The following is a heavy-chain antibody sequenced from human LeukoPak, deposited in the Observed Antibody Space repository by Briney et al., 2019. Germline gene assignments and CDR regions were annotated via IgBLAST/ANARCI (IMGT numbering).Heavy chain of an antibody. CDR1: GFTFSDYY. CDR2: ITWNSATI. CDR3: AKGRGFFEGACFDY. Sequence: PGGSLRLSCAASGFTFSDYYMSWIRQAPGKGLEWVSGITWNSATIVYADSVKGRFTISRDNAKNSVYLQMNSLRAEDTALYYCAKGRGFFEGACFDYWGRGTLVTVSS. J-gene: IGHJ4*02. V-gene: IGHV3-9*01. D-gene: IGHD3-3*01.